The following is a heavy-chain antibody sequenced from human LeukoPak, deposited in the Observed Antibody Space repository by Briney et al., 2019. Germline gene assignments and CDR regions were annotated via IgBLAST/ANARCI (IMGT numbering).Heavy chain of an antibody. D-gene: IGHD2-2*01. Sequence: GASVKVSCKASGYTFTRYYMHWVRQAPGQGLEWMGIINPSGGSTRYAQKFQGRVTMTRDTSTSTVYMELSSLGSEDTAVYYCARDSVVIPAAIYYGMDVWGQGTTVTVSS. V-gene: IGHV1-46*01. CDR2: INPSGGST. CDR3: ARDSVVIPAAIYYGMDV. J-gene: IGHJ6*02. CDR1: GYTFTRYY.